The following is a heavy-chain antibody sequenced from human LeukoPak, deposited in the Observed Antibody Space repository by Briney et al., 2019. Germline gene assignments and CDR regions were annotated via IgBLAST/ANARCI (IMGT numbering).Heavy chain of an antibody. D-gene: IGHD1-26*01. J-gene: IGHJ4*02. CDR3: ARVEVGATTSFDY. CDR2: INPSGGST. Sequence: ASVKVSCKASGYTFTGYYMHWVRQAPGQGLEWMGTINPSGGSTSYTQKFQGRVTMTRDTSTSTVYMELSSLRSEDTAVYYCARVEVGATTSFDYWGQGTLVTVSS. CDR1: GYTFTGYY. V-gene: IGHV1-46*03.